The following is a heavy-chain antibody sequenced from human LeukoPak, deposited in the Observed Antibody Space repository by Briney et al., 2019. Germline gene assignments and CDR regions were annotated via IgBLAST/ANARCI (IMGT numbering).Heavy chain of an antibody. Sequence: GGSLRLSYAASGFTFSDYYMSWIRQAPGKGLEWVSYVSSSGSTIYYADSVKGRFTISRDNSKNTLYLQMNSLRAEDTAVYYCAKTVLRYFDGMDVWGQGTTVTVSS. J-gene: IGHJ6*02. CDR3: AKTVLRYFDGMDV. V-gene: IGHV3-11*04. CDR1: GFTFSDYY. CDR2: VSSSGSTI. D-gene: IGHD3-9*01.